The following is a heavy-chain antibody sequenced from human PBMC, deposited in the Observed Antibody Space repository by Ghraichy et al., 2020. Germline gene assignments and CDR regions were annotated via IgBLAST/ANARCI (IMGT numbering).Heavy chain of an antibody. CDR1: GGSISSYY. J-gene: IGHJ3*02. CDR2: IYYSGST. CDR3: ARHRGSVDAFDI. Sequence: SETLSLTCTVSGGSISSYYWSWIRQPPGKGLEWIGYIYYSGSTNYNPSLKSRVTISVDTSKNQFSLKLSSVTAADTAVYYCARHRGSVDAFDIWGQGTMVTVSS. V-gene: IGHV4-59*01.